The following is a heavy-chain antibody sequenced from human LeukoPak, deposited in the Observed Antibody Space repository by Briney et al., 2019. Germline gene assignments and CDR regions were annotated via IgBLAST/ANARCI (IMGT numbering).Heavy chain of an antibody. V-gene: IGHV4-39*01. D-gene: IGHD5-18*01. CDR3: ARRNSYGAFLDY. J-gene: IGHJ4*02. CDR2: LYYSGIT. Sequence: PSETLSLTCTVSGGSISISSYYWGWIRQPPGKGLEWIGNLYYSGITYYTPSLKSRVTISVDTSKNQFSLNLSSVTAADTAVYYCARRNSYGAFLDYWGQGILVTVSS. CDR1: GGSISISSYY.